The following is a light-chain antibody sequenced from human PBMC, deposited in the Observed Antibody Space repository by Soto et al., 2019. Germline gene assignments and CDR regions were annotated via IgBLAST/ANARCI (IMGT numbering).Light chain of an antibody. J-gene: IGKJ1*01. V-gene: IGKV1-5*03. CDR1: QSISSW. Sequence: DIQMTQSPSTVSASVGDRVTSTCRASQSISSWLAWYQQKPGKAPKHLIFKASSLESGVPSRFSGSGSGTEFTLTISSLQPDDFATYYCQQYNTYSRTFGQGTKVEIK. CDR3: QQYNTYSRT. CDR2: KAS.